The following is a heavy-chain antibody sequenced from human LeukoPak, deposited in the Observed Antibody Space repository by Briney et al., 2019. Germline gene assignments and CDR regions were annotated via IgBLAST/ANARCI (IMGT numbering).Heavy chain of an antibody. CDR3: ARGTSSWYRYYYYYYGMDV. CDR1: GGSFSGYY. CDR2: INHSGST. D-gene: IGHD6-13*01. V-gene: IGHV4-34*01. Sequence: SETLSLTCAVYGGSFSGYYWSWIRQPPGKGLDWIGEINHSGSTNYNPSLKSRVTISVDTSKNQFSLKLSSVTAADTAVYYCARGTSSWYRYYYYYYGMDVWGQGTTVTVSS. J-gene: IGHJ6*02.